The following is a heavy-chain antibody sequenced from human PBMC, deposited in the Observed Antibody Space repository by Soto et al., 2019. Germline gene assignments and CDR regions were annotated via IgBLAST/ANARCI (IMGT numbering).Heavy chain of an antibody. CDR2: ISVYNGNT. Sequence: ASVKVSCKASGYTFTSYDISWVRQAPGQGLEWMGWISVYNGNTNYAQKLQGRVAMTTDRSTSTAYMELRSLRSDDTAVYYCARVGTQRGGYYFDYWGQGTLVTVSS. CDR3: ARVGTQRGGYYFDY. CDR1: GYTFTSYD. V-gene: IGHV1-18*01. D-gene: IGHD1-26*01. J-gene: IGHJ4*02.